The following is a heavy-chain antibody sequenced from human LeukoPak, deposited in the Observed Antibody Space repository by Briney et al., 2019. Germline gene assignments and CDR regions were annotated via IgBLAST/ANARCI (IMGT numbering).Heavy chain of an antibody. V-gene: IGHV1-18*01. CDR3: ARAYQRITIFGVVPFYYMDV. Sequence: VASVKVSCKASGYTFTSYGISWVRQAPGQGLEWMGWISAYYGNTNYAQKLQGRVTMTTDTSTSTAYMELRSLRSDDTAVYYCARAYQRITIFGVVPFYYMDVWGKGTTVTVSS. J-gene: IGHJ6*03. D-gene: IGHD3-3*01. CDR2: ISAYYGNT. CDR1: GYTFTSYG.